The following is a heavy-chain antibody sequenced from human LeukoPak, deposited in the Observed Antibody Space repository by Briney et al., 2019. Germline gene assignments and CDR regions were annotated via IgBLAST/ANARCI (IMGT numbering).Heavy chain of an antibody. CDR1: GSTLSDLS. CDR3: ATISGTGFDS. J-gene: IGHJ4*02. Sequence: GASVKVSCKVSGSTLSDLSMHWVRQAPGKGLEWVGGFDPEEGETIYAEKFQGRVTMTEDTSADTAYMELSSLRFEDTAVFYCATISGTGFDSWGQGTLVTVSS. D-gene: IGHD1-26*01. V-gene: IGHV1-24*01. CDR2: FDPEEGET.